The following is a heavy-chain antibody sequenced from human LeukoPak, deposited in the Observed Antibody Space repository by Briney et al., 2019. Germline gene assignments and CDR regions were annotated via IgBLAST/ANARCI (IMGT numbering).Heavy chain of an antibody. CDR3: AKDRCSNGIGCYYYYMDV. CDR1: GGSFSGYY. D-gene: IGHD2-8*01. Sequence: SETLSLTCAVYGGSFSGYYWSWIRQPPGKGLEWIGEINHSGSTNYDPSLKSRVTISFDTSKNQFSLRLSSVTAADTAVYYCAKDRCSNGIGCYYYYMDVWGKGTTVTISS. V-gene: IGHV4-34*01. CDR2: INHSGST. J-gene: IGHJ6*03.